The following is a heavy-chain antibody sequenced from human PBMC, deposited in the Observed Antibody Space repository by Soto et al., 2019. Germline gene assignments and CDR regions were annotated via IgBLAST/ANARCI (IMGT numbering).Heavy chain of an antibody. CDR2: IWYDGSKK. D-gene: IGHD3-3*01. Sequence: QVQVVESGGGVVQPGRSLRLSCAASGFTFSSFGMHWVRQAPGKGLEWVSLIWYDGSKKSYGDSVKGRFTISRDNSRNTVYLQTNSLRADDTAVYYCARDAPYYSLWSGYYPSRNGMDVWGQGTTVTVSS. V-gene: IGHV3-33*01. J-gene: IGHJ6*02. CDR3: ARDAPYYSLWSGYYPSRNGMDV. CDR1: GFTFSSFG.